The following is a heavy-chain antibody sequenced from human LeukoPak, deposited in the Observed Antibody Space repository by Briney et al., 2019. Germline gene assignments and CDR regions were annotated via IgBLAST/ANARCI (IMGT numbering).Heavy chain of an antibody. CDR2: INPNSGGT. CDR1: GYTFTGYY. CDR3: ARDPSGTYAFDI. J-gene: IGHJ3*02. Sequence: DSVKVSCKASGYTFTGYYMHWVRQAPGQGLEWMGWINPNSGGTNYAQKFQGRVTMTRDTSISTAYMELSRLRSDDTAVYYCARDPSGTYAFDIWGQGTMVTVSS. V-gene: IGHV1-2*02. D-gene: IGHD1-7*01.